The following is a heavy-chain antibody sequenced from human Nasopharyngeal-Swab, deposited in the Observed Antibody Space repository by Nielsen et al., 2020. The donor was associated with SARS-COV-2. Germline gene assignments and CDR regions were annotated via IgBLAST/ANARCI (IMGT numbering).Heavy chain of an antibody. CDR2: ISSSSSYI. CDR3: ARDSRSGIFDY. CDR1: GFTFSSYS. J-gene: IGHJ4*02. Sequence: GESLKISCAASGFTFSSYSMNWVRQAPGKGLEWVSSISSSSSYIYYADSVKGRFTISRDNAKSSLYLQMNSLRVEDTAVYYCARDSRSGIFDYWGQGTLVTVSS. V-gene: IGHV3-21*01.